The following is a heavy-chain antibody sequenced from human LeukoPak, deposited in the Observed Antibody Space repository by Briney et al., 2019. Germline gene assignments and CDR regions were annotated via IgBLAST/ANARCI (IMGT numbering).Heavy chain of an antibody. CDR2: ISYDGSNK. Sequence: GRSLRLSCAASGFTFSSYGMHWVRQAPGKGLEWVAVISYDGSNKYYADSVKGRFTISRDNAKNSLYLQMNSLRAEDTAVYYCARDSPGTTASDYWGQGTLVTVSS. J-gene: IGHJ4*02. CDR3: ARDSPGTTASDY. V-gene: IGHV3-30*03. D-gene: IGHD1-1*01. CDR1: GFTFSSYG.